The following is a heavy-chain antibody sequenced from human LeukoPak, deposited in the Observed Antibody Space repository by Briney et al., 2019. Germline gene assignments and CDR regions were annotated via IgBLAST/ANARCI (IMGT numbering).Heavy chain of an antibody. Sequence: SETLSLTCTVSGGSIISGDYYWSWIRQSAGKGLEWIGRVYTSGNTMYNPSLESRVTISIDTSNNQFSLRLNSVTAADTAVYYCARGGTIFTFFDYWGQGTLVTVSS. V-gene: IGHV4-61*02. D-gene: IGHD3-10*02. J-gene: IGHJ4*02. CDR3: ARGGTIFTFFDY. CDR1: GGSIISGDYY. CDR2: VYTSGNT.